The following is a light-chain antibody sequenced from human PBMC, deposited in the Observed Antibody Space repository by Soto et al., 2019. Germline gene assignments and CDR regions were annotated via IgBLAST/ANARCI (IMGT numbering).Light chain of an antibody. CDR3: QQYNSYPRT. J-gene: IGKJ1*01. Sequence: DIQMTQSPSTLSASVGDRVTITCRASQSISNRLAWYQQKPGKAPKVVIYDASSLESGVPSRFSGSGSGTEFTLTISSLQPDDFATYYCQQYNSYPRTFGQGTKVDIK. V-gene: IGKV1-5*01. CDR1: QSISNR. CDR2: DAS.